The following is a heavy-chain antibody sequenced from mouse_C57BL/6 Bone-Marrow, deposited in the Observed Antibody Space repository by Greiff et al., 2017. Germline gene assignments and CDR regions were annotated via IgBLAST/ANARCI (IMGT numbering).Heavy chain of an antibody. D-gene: IGHD1-1*01. V-gene: IGHV1-18*01. CDR1: GYTFTDYN. CDR3: ARGGYGSSYAMDY. J-gene: IGHJ4*01. CDR2: INPNNGGT. Sequence: EVQLQQSGPELVKPGASVKIPCKASGYTFTDYNMDWVKQSHGKSLEWIGDINPNNGGTIYNQKFKGKATLTVDKSSSTAYMELRSLTSEDTAVYYCARGGYGSSYAMDYWGQGTSVTVSS.